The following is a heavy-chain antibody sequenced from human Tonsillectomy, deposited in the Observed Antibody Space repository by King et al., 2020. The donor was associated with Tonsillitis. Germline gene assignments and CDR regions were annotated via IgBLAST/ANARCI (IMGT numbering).Heavy chain of an antibody. Sequence: VQLVESGGGLVQPGGSLRLSCAASGFTFSSYWMTWVRQAPGKGLEWVANIKYDGGEKFYVDSVRGRFTISRDNPKNSLFLQMNSLRADDTAVYYCAREWRDSGWRRYWYFYLWGRGTLVTVSS. D-gene: IGHD6-25*01. CDR3: AREWRDSGWRRYWYFYL. J-gene: IGHJ2*01. CDR1: GFTFSSYW. CDR2: IKYDGGEK. V-gene: IGHV3-7*03.